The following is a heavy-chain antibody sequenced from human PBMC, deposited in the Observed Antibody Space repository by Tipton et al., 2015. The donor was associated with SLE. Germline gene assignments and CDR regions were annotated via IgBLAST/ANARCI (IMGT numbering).Heavy chain of an antibody. CDR2: INHSGST. Sequence: TLSLTCTVSGYSISSGYYWGWIRQPPGKGLEWIGEINHSGSTNYNPSLKSRVTISVDTSKNQFSLKLSSVTAADTAVYYCARVEQQHGYWGQGTLVTVSS. J-gene: IGHJ4*02. D-gene: IGHD6-13*01. CDR1: GYSISSGYY. V-gene: IGHV4-38-2*02. CDR3: ARVEQQHGY.